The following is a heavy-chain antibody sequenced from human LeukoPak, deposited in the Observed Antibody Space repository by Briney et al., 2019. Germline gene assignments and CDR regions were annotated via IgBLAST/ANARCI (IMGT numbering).Heavy chain of an antibody. CDR3: TSRGNYDSSYYMDV. Sequence: GGSLRLSCAASGFTFSGSLIHWVRQASGKGLEWVGLVRSKANSYATSYAASVKGRFTISRGDSKNTAYLQMNSLKTEDTAIYYCTSRGNYDSSYYMDVWGKGTTVTVSS. D-gene: IGHD3-22*01. J-gene: IGHJ6*03. V-gene: IGHV3-73*01. CDR1: GFTFSGSL. CDR2: VRSKANSYAT.